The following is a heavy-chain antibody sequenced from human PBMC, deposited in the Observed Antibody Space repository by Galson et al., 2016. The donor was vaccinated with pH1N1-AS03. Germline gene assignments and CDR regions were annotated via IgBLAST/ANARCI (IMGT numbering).Heavy chain of an antibody. D-gene: IGHD4-11*01. Sequence: SLRLSCAASGLSVTDYYMAWIRQAPGKGLECVSYISWNGAFIQYADSVRGRFTISRDSATDSVHLRMDNLGIEDRAVYYCATGVASVTGAGALGYWSQGMLVAVSS. CDR2: ISWNGAFI. V-gene: IGHV3-11*04. CDR1: GLSVTDYY. CDR3: ATGVASVTGAGALGY. J-gene: IGHJ4*02.